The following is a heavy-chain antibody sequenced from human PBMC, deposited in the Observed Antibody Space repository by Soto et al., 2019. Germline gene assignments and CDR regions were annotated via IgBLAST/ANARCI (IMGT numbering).Heavy chain of an antibody. D-gene: IGHD3-3*01. CDR3: ARDQPVDLWSGYYLGDFGY. CDR2: INPNSGGT. V-gene: IGHV1-2*02. J-gene: IGHJ4*02. Sequence: ASVKVSCKASGYTFTGYYMHWVRQAPGQGLEWMGWINPNSGGTNYAQKFQGRVTMTRDTSISTAYMELGRLRSDDTAVYYCARDQPVDLWSGYYLGDFGYWGQGTQVTVSS. CDR1: GYTFTGYY.